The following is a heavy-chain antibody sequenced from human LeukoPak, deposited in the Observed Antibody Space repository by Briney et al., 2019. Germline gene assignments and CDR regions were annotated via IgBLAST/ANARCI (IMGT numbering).Heavy chain of an antibody. J-gene: IGHJ4*02. Sequence: GESLKISCKGSGYSFTSYWIGWVRQMPGKGLGWMGIIYPGDSDTRYSPSFQGQVTISADKSISTAYLQWSSLKASDTAMYYCARHVQKRIRFLEWLLDYWGQGTLVTVSS. CDR2: IYPGDSDT. D-gene: IGHD3-3*01. CDR1: GYSFTSYW. CDR3: ARHVQKRIRFLEWLLDY. V-gene: IGHV5-51*01.